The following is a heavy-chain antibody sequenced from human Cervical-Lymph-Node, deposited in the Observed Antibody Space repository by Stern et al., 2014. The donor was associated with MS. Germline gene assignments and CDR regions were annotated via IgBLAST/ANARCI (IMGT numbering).Heavy chain of an antibody. CDR2: ISTDTGGA. CDR1: GYSFTAYF. D-gene: IGHD1-26*01. J-gene: IGHJ4*02. CDR3: ARDRGSHSDY. V-gene: IGHV1-2*02. Sequence: VQLEESGAEVKKPWASVKVSCKASGYSFTAYFIHWVRQAPGQGLEWLGWISTDTGGANYAQRFQGGVTMTRDTSISTTYMELSRLRSDDTAVYYCARDRGSHSDYWGQGTLVTVSS.